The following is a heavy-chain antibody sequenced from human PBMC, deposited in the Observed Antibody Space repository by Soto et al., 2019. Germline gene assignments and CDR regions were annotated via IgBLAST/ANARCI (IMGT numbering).Heavy chain of an antibody. V-gene: IGHV3-30-3*01. J-gene: IGHJ5*02. CDR1: GFTFSSYA. CDR2: ISYDGSNK. CDR3: ARGGEQLKRWFDP. Sequence: GGSLRLSCAASGFTFSSYAMHWVRQAPGKGLEWVAVISYDGSNKYHADSVKGRFTISRDNSKNTLYLQMNSLRAEDTAVYYCARGGEQLKRWFDPWGQGTLVTVSS. D-gene: IGHD6-13*01.